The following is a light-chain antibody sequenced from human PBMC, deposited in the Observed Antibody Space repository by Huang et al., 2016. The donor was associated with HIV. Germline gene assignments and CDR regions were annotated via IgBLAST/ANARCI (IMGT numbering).Light chain of an antibody. J-gene: IGKJ4*01. CDR3: HQYGSSPLT. V-gene: IGKV3D-20*01. CDR2: DAS. CDR1: QSVTNRY. Sequence: EIVLTQSPATLSLSPGERATLSCGASQSVTNRYVAWYQQKPGLAPRLLIYDASTRATGIPDFTLTINRLEPEDFAVYYCHQYGSSPLTFGGGTKVEIK.